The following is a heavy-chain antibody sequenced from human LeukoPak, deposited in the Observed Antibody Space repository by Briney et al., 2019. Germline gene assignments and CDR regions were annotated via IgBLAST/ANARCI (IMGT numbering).Heavy chain of an antibody. CDR2: IYPGDSDT. CDR3: ARRLAAHIGHFDY. V-gene: IGHV5-51*01. J-gene: IGHJ4*02. CDR1: GYTFTSYW. Sequence: GESLKISCKGSGYTFTSYWIGWVRQMPGKGLEWMGIIYPGDSDTRYSPSFQGQVTISADKSISTAYLQWSSLKASDTAMYYCARRLAAHIGHFDYWGQGTLVTVSS. D-gene: IGHD3-3*02.